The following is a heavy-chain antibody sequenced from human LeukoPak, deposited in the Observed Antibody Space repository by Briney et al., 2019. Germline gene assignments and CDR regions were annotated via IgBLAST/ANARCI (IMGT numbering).Heavy chain of an antibody. D-gene: IGHD5-24*01. J-gene: IGHJ4*02. CDR3: AKDLGEMATHPGDY. CDR1: GLTFSKYA. V-gene: IGHV3-23*01. CDR2: IYGSGANT. Sequence: PGGSLRLSCAASGLTFSKYAMTWVRQAPGKGLEWISAIYGSGANTYYADSVKGRFTISRDNSKNTVYLQMNSLRVEDTAVYYCAKDLGEMATHPGDYWGQGTLVTVSS.